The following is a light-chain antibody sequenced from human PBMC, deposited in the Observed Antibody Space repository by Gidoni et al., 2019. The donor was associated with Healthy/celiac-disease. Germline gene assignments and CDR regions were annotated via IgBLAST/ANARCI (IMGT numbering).Light chain of an antibody. Sequence: EIVLTQSPGTLSLSPGERATLSCRASQSVSSSYLAWYQQKPGQAPRLLIYGASSRATGIPDRFSGSGSGTDFTLTISRLEPEDCAVYYCQQYGSSPPVITFXGXTKVEIK. CDR2: GAS. J-gene: IGKJ4*01. CDR1: QSVSSSY. CDR3: QQYGSSPPVIT. V-gene: IGKV3-20*01.